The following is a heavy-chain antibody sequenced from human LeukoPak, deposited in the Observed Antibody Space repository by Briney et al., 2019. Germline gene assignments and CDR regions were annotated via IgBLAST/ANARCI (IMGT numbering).Heavy chain of an antibody. J-gene: IGHJ6*02. D-gene: IGHD4-17*01. CDR1: GFTFSSYS. CDR2: ISSSSSYI. V-gene: IGHV3-21*01. Sequence: GGSLRLSCAASGFTFSSYSMNWVRQAPGKGLEWVSSISSSSSYIYYADSVKGRFTNSRDNAKNSLYLQMNSLRAEDTAVYYCARDPSEGYGDYGYYYYGMDVWGQGTTVTVSS. CDR3: ARDPSEGYGDYGYYYYGMDV.